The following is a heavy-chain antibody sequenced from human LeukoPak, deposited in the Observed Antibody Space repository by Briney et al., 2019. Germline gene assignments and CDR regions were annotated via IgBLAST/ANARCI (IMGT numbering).Heavy chain of an antibody. CDR2: IYSGSDYI. CDR3: ARDLPVSGAYHQFDS. Sequence: PGRSLRLSCAASGFTFSSYGMHWVRQAPGKGLEWVSTIYSGSDYIYYADSVKGRFTISRDNAKNSLYLQMNSLRAEDTAIYYCARDLPVSGAYHQFDSWGQGTLVTVSS. D-gene: IGHD4/OR15-4a*01. J-gene: IGHJ4*02. V-gene: IGHV3-21*01. CDR1: GFTFSSYG.